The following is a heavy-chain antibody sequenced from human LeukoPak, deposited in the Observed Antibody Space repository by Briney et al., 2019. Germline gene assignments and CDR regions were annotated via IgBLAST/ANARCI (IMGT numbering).Heavy chain of an antibody. D-gene: IGHD2-2*01. V-gene: IGHV4-31*03. CDR1: GSSISSDSYY. CDR3: ARFSRYCVSTSCSVY. CDR2: IYYSGST. Sequence: SQALSLTCTVSGSSISSDSYYYNWIRQPPGKGLEWIGYIYYSGSTSYNSSLKSRVTISVDTSKGQFSLKLTSVTAADTAVYYCARFSRYCVSTSCSVYWGQGTLVTVSS. J-gene: IGHJ4*02.